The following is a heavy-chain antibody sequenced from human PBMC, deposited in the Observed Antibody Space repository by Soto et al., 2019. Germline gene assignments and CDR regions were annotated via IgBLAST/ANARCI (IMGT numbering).Heavy chain of an antibody. Sequence: LGESLKISCQGSGYTFSDYWIGWVRQLPGKGLEWVGTIYAGDSDTRYSPSFEGQVTMSVDKSISTAYLHWSSLKASDSAIYYCARQHPLDSSAWYNWGQGTLVTVSS. CDR2: IYAGDSDT. D-gene: IGHD6-19*01. J-gene: IGHJ4*02. V-gene: IGHV5-51*01. CDR3: ARQHPLDSSAWYN. CDR1: GYTFSDYW.